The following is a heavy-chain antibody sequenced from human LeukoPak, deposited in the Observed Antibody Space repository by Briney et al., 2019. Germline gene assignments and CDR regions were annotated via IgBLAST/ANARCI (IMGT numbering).Heavy chain of an antibody. D-gene: IGHD2-8*02. J-gene: IGHJ4*02. Sequence: GGSLRLSCSASGFTFSSYAMSWVRQAPGKGLEWVSLIRGSGGSTYYADSVKGRFTISRDNSKSTLSLQMNSLRAEDTAIYYCATYRQVLLPFESWGQGTLVTVSS. V-gene: IGHV3-23*01. CDR1: GFTFSSYA. CDR3: ATYRQVLLPFES. CDR2: IRGSGGST.